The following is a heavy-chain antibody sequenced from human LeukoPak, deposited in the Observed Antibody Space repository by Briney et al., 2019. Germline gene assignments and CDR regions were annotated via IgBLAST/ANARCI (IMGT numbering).Heavy chain of an antibody. V-gene: IGHV4-38-2*02. CDR3: ARASRTGLGIGSFDY. J-gene: IGHJ4*02. D-gene: IGHD7-27*01. CDR1: GYPISSGYY. CDR2: IYHSGST. Sequence: PSETLSLTCTVSGYPISSGYYWGWIRQPPGKGLEWIGSIYHSGSTYYNPSLKSRVTISVDTSKNQFSLKLSSVTAADTAVYYCARASRTGLGIGSFDYWGQGTLVTVSS.